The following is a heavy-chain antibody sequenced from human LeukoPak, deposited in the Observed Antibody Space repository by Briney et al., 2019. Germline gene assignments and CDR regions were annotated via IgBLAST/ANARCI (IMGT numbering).Heavy chain of an antibody. D-gene: IGHD3-10*01. Sequence: ASVKVSCKASGGTFSSYAISWVRQAPGQGLEGMGGIIPIFGTANYAQKFQGRVTITADESTSTAYMELSSPRSEDTAVYYCARDSPYGSGSYHYYCYYMDVWGKGTTVTISS. CDR1: GGTFSSYA. CDR2: IIPIFGTA. J-gene: IGHJ6*03. CDR3: ARDSPYGSGSYHYYCYYMDV. V-gene: IGHV1-69*13.